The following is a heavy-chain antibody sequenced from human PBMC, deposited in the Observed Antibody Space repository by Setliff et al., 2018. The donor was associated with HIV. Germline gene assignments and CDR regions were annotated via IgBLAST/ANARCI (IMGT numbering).Heavy chain of an antibody. Sequence: GGSLRLSCVASGFTFSHHWMSWVRQVPGKGLEWVAHIHQDGSEKFYVDSVKGRFTISRDNAQNMLYLEMRSLRVDDTAVYYCGRDLSGYSDFWGPGTLVTVSS. D-gene: IGHD3-22*01. CDR3: GRDLSGYSDF. J-gene: IGHJ4*02. CDR2: IHQDGSEK. V-gene: IGHV3-7*01. CDR1: GFTFSHHW.